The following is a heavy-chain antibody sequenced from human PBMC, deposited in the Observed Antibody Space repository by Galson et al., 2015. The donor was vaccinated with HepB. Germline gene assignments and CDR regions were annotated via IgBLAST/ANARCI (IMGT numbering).Heavy chain of an antibody. CDR3: ARLIVPAAL. J-gene: IGHJ4*02. CDR2: LSYDGNNR. Sequence: SLRLSCAASGFSFKSYAMHWVRQAPGKGLEWVAALSYDGNNRYYADSVKGRFTISRDNSNNTMYLHMSSLRAEDTAVYTCARLIVPAALWGQGTLVTVSS. D-gene: IGHD2-21*01. CDR1: GFSFKSYA. V-gene: IGHV3-30*04.